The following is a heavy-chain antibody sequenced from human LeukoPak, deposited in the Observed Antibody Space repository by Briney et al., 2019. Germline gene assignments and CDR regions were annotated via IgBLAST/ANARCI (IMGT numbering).Heavy chain of an antibody. J-gene: IGHJ4*02. CDR1: GFTFSSYA. V-gene: IGHV3-23*01. CDR3: AKDFRIGYSAHFDY. D-gene: IGHD2-21*01. CDR2: IYENGGTT. Sequence: GGSLRLSCAASGFTFSSYAMSWVRQAPEKGLEFVSGIYENGGTTYYADSVKGRFSISRDNSKNTLYLQMDSLRGEDTAVYYCAKDFRIGYSAHFDYWGQGALVTISS.